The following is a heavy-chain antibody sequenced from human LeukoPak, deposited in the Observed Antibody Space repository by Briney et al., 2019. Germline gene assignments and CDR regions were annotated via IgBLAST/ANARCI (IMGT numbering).Heavy chain of an antibody. J-gene: IGHJ6*03. V-gene: IGHV3-21*01. CDR2: ISSSSSYI. CDR3: ARDFQLWTGYMDV. D-gene: IGHD5-18*01. Sequence: PGGSLRLSCAASGFTFSSYTMNWVRQAPGKGLEWVSSISSSSSYIYHADSLRGRFTISRDNAKNSLYLQMNSLRAEDTAVYYCARDFQLWTGYMDVWGKGATVTVSS. CDR1: GFTFSSYT.